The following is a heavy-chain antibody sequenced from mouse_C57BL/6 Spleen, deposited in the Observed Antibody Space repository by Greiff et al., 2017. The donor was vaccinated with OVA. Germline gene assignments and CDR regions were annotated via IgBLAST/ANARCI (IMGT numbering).Heavy chain of an antibody. J-gene: IGHJ2*01. CDR2: ISSGSSTI. V-gene: IGHV5-17*01. CDR1: GFTFSDYG. Sequence: EVKLMESGGGLVKPGGSLKLSCAASGFTFSDYGMHWVRQAPEKGLEWVAYISSGSSTIYYADTVKGRFTISRNNAKNTLFLQMTSLRSEETAMYYCARTTGAYFDYWGQGTTLTVSS. D-gene: IGHD4-1*01. CDR3: ARTTGAYFDY.